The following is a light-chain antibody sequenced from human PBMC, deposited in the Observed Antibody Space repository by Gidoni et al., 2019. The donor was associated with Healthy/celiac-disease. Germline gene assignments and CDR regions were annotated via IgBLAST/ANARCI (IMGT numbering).Light chain of an antibody. CDR3: QQYGSSPLT. CDR1: QSVSSSY. J-gene: IGKJ4*01. V-gene: IGKV3-20*01. Sequence: EIVLTQSPGTLSLSPGERATLSCRASQSVSSSYLAWYQQKPGQAPRLLIYGASSTATGIPDRFRGRWSGPDFTLTISRLEPEAFAVYYCQQYGSSPLTFGGGTKVEIQ. CDR2: GAS.